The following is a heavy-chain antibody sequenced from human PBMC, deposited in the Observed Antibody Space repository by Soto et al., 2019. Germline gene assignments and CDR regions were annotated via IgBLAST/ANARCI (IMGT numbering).Heavy chain of an antibody. CDR3: ARSPTVFRWFDP. V-gene: IGHV4-59*08. CDR2: IYYSGCT. CDR1: GGSISSYY. D-gene: IGHD3-10*01. Sequence: SETLSLTCTVSGGSISSYYWSWIRQPPGKGLEWIGYIYYSGCTNYNPSLKSRVTISVDTSKNQFSLKLSSVTAANTAVYYCARSPTVFRWFDPWGQGTLVTVSS. J-gene: IGHJ5*02.